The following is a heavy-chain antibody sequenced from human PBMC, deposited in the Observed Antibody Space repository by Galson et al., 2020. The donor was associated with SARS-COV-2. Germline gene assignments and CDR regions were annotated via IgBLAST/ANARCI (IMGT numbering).Heavy chain of an antibody. D-gene: IGHD3-22*01. CDR1: GFTFTYYS. Sequence: GESLKISCAASGFTFTYYSMNWVRQAPGKGLEWVSSISSRSLYIYYADAVKGRFTISRDNDKNSVFLQMDSLRAEDTAVYFCAREGEYYDSSGYYLDWGQGTLVTVSS. CDR3: AREGEYYDSSGYYLD. CDR2: ISSRSLYI. J-gene: IGHJ4*02. V-gene: IGHV3-21*01.